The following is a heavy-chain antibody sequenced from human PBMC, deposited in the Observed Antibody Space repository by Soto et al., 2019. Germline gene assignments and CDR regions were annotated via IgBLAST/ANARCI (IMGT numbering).Heavy chain of an antibody. D-gene: IGHD2-21*02. CDR1: GLTFSKAW. Sequence: GGSLRLSCAVSGLTFSKAWISWVRQAPGTGLVWVCRIKSKRGGGATDFDEPVKGRFHMSRDDSKNTVYLQMNSLKDEDTGVYYCTLEEDSTKTCCYSDWGQGTLVTVSS. CDR3: TLEEDSTKTCCYSD. CDR2: IKSKRGGGAT. J-gene: IGHJ4*02. V-gene: IGHV3-15*01.